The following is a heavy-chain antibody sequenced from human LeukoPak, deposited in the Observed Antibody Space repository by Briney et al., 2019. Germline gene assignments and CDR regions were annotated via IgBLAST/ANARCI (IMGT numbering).Heavy chain of an antibody. Sequence: GGSLRLSCAASGFTFSSSAMSWVRQAPGKGLEWVSAISNNGGYTYYADSVQGRFTISRDNSKSTLCLQMNSLRAEDTAVYYCPKQLGYCSDGSCYSPYGGQGPLVTVSS. J-gene: IGHJ4*02. CDR1: GFTFSSSA. D-gene: IGHD2-15*01. V-gene: IGHV3-23*01. CDR2: ISNNGGYT. CDR3: PKQLGYCSDGSCYSPY.